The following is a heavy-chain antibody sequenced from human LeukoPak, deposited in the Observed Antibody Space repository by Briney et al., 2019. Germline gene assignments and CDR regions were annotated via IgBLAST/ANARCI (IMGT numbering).Heavy chain of an antibody. CDR3: AREDPQTTVPEGMDV. CDR2: IYYSGTT. J-gene: IGHJ6*02. D-gene: IGHD4-17*01. Sequence: SETLSLTCSVSGRFIRYYYWSWIRQSPGKALEWIGYIYYSGTTNYNPSLKSRVTISVDTSKNQFSLQLRSVTAADTAVYYCAREDPQTTVPEGMDVWGQGTTVTVSS. V-gene: IGHV4-59*01. CDR1: GRFIRYYY.